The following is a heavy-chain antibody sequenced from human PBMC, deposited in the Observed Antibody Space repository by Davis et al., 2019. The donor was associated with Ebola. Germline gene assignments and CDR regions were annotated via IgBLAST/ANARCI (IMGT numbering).Heavy chain of an antibody. CDR2: IRSKAYGGTT. V-gene: IGHV3-49*04. Sequence: PGGSLRLSCTASGFTFGDYAMSWVRQAPGKGLEWVGFIRSKAYGGTTEYAASVKGRFTISRDDSKSIAYLQMNSLKTEDTAVYYCTREYYDFWSGYRRLYYFDYWGQGTLVTVSS. J-gene: IGHJ4*02. CDR3: TREYYDFWSGYRRLYYFDY. D-gene: IGHD3-3*01. CDR1: GFTFGDYA.